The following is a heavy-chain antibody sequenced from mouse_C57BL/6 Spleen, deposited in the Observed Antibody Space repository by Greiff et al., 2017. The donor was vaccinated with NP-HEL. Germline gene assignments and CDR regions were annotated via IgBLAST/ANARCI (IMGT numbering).Heavy chain of an antibody. V-gene: IGHV14-3*01. CDR2: IDLANGNT. CDR3: ARDTLHYYGSSSYYAMDY. Sequence: EVQLQQSVAELVRPGASVKLSCTASGFNIKNTYMHWVKQRPEQGLEWIGRIDLANGNTKYAPKFQGKATITADTSSNTAYLQLSSLTSEDTAVYYCARDTLHYYGSSSYYAMDYWGQGTSVTVSS. J-gene: IGHJ4*01. CDR1: GFNIKNTY. D-gene: IGHD1-1*01.